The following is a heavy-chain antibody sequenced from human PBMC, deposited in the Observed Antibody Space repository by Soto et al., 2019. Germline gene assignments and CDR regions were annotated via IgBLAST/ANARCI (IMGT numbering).Heavy chain of an antibody. D-gene: IGHD3-9*01. V-gene: IGHV1-46*03. Sequence: QVQLVQSGAEVKKPGASVKVSCKASGYTFTSYYMHWVRQAPGQGLEWMGIINPSGGSTSYAQKCQGRVTMXXDXSXXTVYMELSSLRSEDTAVYYCARDGDILNGYYSFDYWGQGTLVTVSS. CDR2: INPSGGST. CDR3: ARDGDILNGYYSFDY. J-gene: IGHJ4*02. CDR1: GYTFTSYY.